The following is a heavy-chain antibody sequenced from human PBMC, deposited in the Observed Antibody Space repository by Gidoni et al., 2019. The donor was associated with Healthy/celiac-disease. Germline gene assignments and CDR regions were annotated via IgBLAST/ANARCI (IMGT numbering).Heavy chain of an antibody. D-gene: IGHD2-2*01. Sequence: QVQLQESGPGLVKPSQTLSLPCPVSGGSISSGVYYWSWIRQHPGKGLGWIGYIDYRGSTYYNPSLKSRVTISVDTSKNQFSLKLSSVTVADTAVYYCARDARGFCSSTSCYLGDDAFDIWGQGTMVTVSS. V-gene: IGHV4-31*03. CDR1: GGSISSGVYY. CDR3: ARDARGFCSSTSCYLGDDAFDI. CDR2: IDYRGST. J-gene: IGHJ3*02.